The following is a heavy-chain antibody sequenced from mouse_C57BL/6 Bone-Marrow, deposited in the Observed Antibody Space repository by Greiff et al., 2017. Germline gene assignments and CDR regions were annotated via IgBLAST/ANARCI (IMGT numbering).Heavy chain of an antibody. CDR2: INPSNGGT. V-gene: IGHV1-53*01. CDR1: GSTFTSYW. CDR3: ANKGFYADWYFDV. J-gene: IGHJ1*03. D-gene: IGHD1-1*01. Sequence: QVHVKQPGTELVKPGASVKLSCTASGSTFTSYWMHWVKQRPGQGLEWIGNINPSNGGTNYNEKFKSKATLTVDKSSSTAYMQLSSLTSEDSAVYYCANKGFYADWYFDVWGTGTTVTVSS.